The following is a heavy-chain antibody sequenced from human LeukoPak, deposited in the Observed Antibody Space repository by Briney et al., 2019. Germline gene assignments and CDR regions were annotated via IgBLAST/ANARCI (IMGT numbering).Heavy chain of an antibody. CDR3: PKFYRFYNHFDY. J-gene: IGHJ4*02. CDR2: ISGCGGST. CDR1: GCTFSSYA. V-gene: IGHV3-23*01. Sequence: GGSLRLSCAASGCTFSSYAMSWVRQAPGKGGEGVSAISGCGGSTYYADSVRGGFTISRDDSRNKLYLQMNSLIADDKAVYYCPKFYRFYNHFDYGRQGTLVTVSS. D-gene: IGHD1-1*01.